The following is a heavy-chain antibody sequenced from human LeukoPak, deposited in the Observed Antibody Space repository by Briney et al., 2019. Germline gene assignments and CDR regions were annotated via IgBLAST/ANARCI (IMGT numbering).Heavy chain of an antibody. J-gene: IGHJ4*02. CDR1: GFTFSRCA. CDR3: VKDANYFDSGSYMVLFDS. V-gene: IGHV3-23*01. CDR2: IGGSDGKT. D-gene: IGHD3-22*01. Sequence: PGGSLRLSCAASGFTFSRCAMGWVRQIPGKGLEWVAGIGGSDGKTYYADPVKGRFNISRDNSKNSLYLQLNSLRSDDTAIYYCVKDANYFDSGSYMVLFDSWGQGTLVTVSS.